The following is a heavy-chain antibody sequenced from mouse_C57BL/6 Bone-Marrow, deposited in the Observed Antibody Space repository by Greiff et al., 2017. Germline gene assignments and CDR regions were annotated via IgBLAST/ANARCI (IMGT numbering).Heavy chain of an antibody. CDR1: GYTFTSYG. CDR2: IYPRSGNN. V-gene: IGHV1-81*01. D-gene: IGHD1-1*01. Sequence: QVQLKESGAELARPGASVKLSCKASGYTFTSYGISWVKQRTGQGLEWIGEIYPRSGNNYYNEKFKGKATLTADKSSSTAYMELRSLTSEDSAVYFCARFYVYFDYWGQGTTLTVSS. CDR3: ARFYVYFDY. J-gene: IGHJ2*01.